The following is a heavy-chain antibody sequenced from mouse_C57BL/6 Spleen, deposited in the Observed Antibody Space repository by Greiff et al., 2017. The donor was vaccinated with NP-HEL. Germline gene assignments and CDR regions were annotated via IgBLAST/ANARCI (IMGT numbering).Heavy chain of an antibody. V-gene: IGHV1-42*01. J-gene: IGHJ2*01. CDR2: INPSTGGT. Sequence: VQLQQSGPELVKPGASVKISCKASGYSFTGYYMNWVKQSPEKSLEWIGEINPSTGGTTYNQKFKAKATLTVDKSTSTAYMQLKSLTAEDSAVYYCAIGSGGYFDYWGQGTTLTVSS. CDR3: AIGSGGYFDY. CDR1: GYSFTGYY. D-gene: IGHD1-1*02.